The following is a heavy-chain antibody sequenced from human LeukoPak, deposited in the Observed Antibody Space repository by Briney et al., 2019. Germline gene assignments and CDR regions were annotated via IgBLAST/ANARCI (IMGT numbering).Heavy chain of an antibody. J-gene: IGHJ1*01. Sequence: GRSLRLSCAASGFTFSSYGMHWVRQAPGKGLEWVAIISYDGNNQYYGDSVKGRFTISRDNSKNTLYLQMNSLRAEDTAIYYCAKDHYYGSGSPQYWGLGTLVTVSS. CDR2: ISYDGNNQ. V-gene: IGHV3-30*18. CDR3: AKDHYYGSGSPQY. CDR1: GFTFSSYG. D-gene: IGHD3-10*01.